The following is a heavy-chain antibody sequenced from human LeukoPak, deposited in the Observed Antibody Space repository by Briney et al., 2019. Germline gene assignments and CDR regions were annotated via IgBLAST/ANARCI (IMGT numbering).Heavy chain of an antibody. Sequence: PGGTLRLSCAASGFTFSGYGMHWVRQAPGQGLEWVAFIRNDGSNKYYADSGKGRFTISRDNSKTTLYLQMNSLRAEDTAVYYCAKDRDQLRWFGEKAPTGWGQGTLVTVSS. CDR3: AKDRDQLRWFGEKAPTG. J-gene: IGHJ4*02. CDR2: IRNDGSNK. V-gene: IGHV3-30*02. D-gene: IGHD3-10*01. CDR1: GFTFSGYG.